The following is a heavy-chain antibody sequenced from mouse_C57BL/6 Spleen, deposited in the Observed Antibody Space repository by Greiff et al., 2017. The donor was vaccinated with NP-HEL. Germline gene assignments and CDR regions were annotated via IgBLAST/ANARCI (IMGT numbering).Heavy chain of an antibody. CDR2: IYPGDGDT. J-gene: IGHJ3*01. V-gene: IGHV1-80*01. CDR1: GYAFSSYW. Sequence: QVQLQQSGAELVKPGASVKISCKASGYAFSSYWMNWVKQRPGKGLEWIGQIYPGDGDTNYNGKFKGKATLTAEKSSSTAYMQLSSLTSEDSAVYFCARNGYLPWFAYWGQGTLVTVSA. D-gene: IGHD2-2*01. CDR3: ARNGYLPWFAY.